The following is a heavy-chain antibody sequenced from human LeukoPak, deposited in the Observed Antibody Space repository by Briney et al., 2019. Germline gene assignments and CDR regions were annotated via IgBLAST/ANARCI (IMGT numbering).Heavy chain of an antibody. Sequence: GRSLRLSCAASGFTFDDYAMHWVRHAPGKGLEWVSGISWNSGSIGYADSVKGRFTISRDNAKNSLYLQMNSLRAEDTALYYCAKGGQWLVLSDYFDYWGQGTLVTVSS. J-gene: IGHJ4*02. CDR3: AKGGQWLVLSDYFDY. V-gene: IGHV3-9*01. D-gene: IGHD6-19*01. CDR1: GFTFDDYA. CDR2: ISWNSGSI.